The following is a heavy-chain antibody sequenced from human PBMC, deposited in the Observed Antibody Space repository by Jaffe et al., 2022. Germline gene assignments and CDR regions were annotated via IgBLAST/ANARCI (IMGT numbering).Heavy chain of an antibody. CDR2: IYYSGST. Sequence: QLQLQESGPGLVKPSETLSLTCTVSGGSISSSSYYWGWIRQPPGKGLEWIGSIYYSGSTYYNPSLKSRVTISVDTSKNQFSLKLSSVTAADTAVYYCASDHGGYCSSTSCYLSWYYWGQGTLVTVSS. CDR3: ASDHGGYCSSTSCYLSWYY. J-gene: IGHJ4*02. D-gene: IGHD2-2*01. V-gene: IGHV4-39*01. CDR1: GGSISSSSYY.